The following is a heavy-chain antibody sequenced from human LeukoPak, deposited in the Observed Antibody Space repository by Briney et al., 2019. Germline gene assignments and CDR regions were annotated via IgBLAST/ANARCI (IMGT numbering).Heavy chain of an antibody. V-gene: IGHV1-69*05. D-gene: IGHD3-22*01. CDR1: GGTFSSYA. J-gene: IGHJ4*02. Sequence: ASVKVSCKASGGTFSSYAISWVRQAPGQGLEWMGGIIPIFGTANYAQKFQGRVTITRNTSISTAYMELSSLRSEDTAVYYCARGRANYYDSSGYYYHYWGQGTLVTVSS. CDR2: IIPIFGTA. CDR3: ARGRANYYDSSGYYYHY.